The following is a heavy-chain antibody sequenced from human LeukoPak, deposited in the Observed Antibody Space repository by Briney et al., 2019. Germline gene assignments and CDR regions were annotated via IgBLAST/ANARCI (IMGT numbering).Heavy chain of an antibody. J-gene: IGHJ4*02. V-gene: IGHV3-30*02. D-gene: IGHD3-22*01. CDR2: IRYDGSNK. CDR3: AKASYYYDSSGTFDY. Sequence: PGGSLRLSCAASGFTFSSYGMHWVRQAPGKGLEWVAFIRYDGSNKYYADSVKGRFTISRDNSKNTLYLQMNSLRAEDTAVYYCAKASYYYDSSGTFDYWGQGTLVTVSS. CDR1: GFTFSSYG.